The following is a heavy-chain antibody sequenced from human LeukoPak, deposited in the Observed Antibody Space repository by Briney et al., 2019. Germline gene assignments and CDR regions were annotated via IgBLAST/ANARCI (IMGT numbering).Heavy chain of an antibody. CDR3: ARSVVTPSSWFDP. CDR2: ISWDGRNK. V-gene: IGHV3-30*03. D-gene: IGHD4-23*01. J-gene: IGHJ5*02. Sequence: GGSLRLSCVASGFTFSNYGIHWVRQAPGKGLEWVASISWDGRNKRYADSVTGRFTISRDNSQNTLYLQMNSLRGEDTAIYYCARSVVTPSSWFDPWGQGTLVTVSS. CDR1: GFTFSNYG.